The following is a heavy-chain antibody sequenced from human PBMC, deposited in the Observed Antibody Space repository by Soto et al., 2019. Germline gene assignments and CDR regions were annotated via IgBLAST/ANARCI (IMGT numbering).Heavy chain of an antibody. CDR1: GYTFTSYG. CDR3: ARDRLYSSSPERAFDI. Sequence: ASVKVSCKASGYTFTSYGISWVRQAPGQGLEWMGWISAYNGNTNYAQKLQGRVTMTTDTSTSTAYMELRSLRSDDTAVYYCARDRLYSSSPERAFDIWGQGTMVTVSS. J-gene: IGHJ3*02. D-gene: IGHD6-6*01. V-gene: IGHV1-18*01. CDR2: ISAYNGNT.